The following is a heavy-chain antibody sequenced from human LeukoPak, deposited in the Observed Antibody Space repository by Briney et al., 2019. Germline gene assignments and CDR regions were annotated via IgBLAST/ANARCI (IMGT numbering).Heavy chain of an antibody. V-gene: IGHV3-23*01. CDR1: GFPFSSYA. Sequence: GGSLSLSFAASGFPFSSYAMSWVRPAPGKGLQWVSGISGSGGSTYYADSVRGRFTVSRDNSKNTLSLQMNSLRGEDTAVYYCAKDPYDSGGYSATSFDHWGQGTLVTVSS. D-gene: IGHD3-22*01. J-gene: IGHJ4*02. CDR2: ISGSGGST. CDR3: AKDPYDSGGYSATSFDH.